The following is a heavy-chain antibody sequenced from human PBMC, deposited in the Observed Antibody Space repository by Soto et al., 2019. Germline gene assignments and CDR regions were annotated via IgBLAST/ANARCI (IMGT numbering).Heavy chain of an antibody. V-gene: IGHV3-74*01. CDR3: GRDQSGIGWYVDWFDP. Sequence: GGSLRLSCAASGFTFSSDWMHWVRQAPGKGLVWVSRINTDGSGTSYADSVKGRFTISRDNAKNTLYLQMNSLRAEDTAVYYCGRDQSGIGWYVDWFDPWGQGTLVTVSS. J-gene: IGHJ5*02. CDR1: GFTFSSDW. D-gene: IGHD6-19*01. CDR2: INTDGSGT.